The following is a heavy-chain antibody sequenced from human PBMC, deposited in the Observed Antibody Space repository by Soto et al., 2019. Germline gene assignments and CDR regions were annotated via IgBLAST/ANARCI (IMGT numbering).Heavy chain of an antibody. Sequence: GGSLRLSCAASGFTFSSYAMSWFRQAPGTGLEWVSIVGGSGEYTYYADSVKGRFTISRDNFRNTLYLQMNSLRAEDTAVYYCANHNYGDPTWGRGTLVTVSS. CDR2: VGGSGEYT. D-gene: IGHD2-21*01. J-gene: IGHJ5*02. V-gene: IGHV3-23*01. CDR3: ANHNYGDPT. CDR1: GFTFSSYA.